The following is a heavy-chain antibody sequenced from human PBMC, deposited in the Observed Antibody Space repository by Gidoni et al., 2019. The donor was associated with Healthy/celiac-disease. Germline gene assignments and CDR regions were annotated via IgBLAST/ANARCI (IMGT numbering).Heavy chain of an antibody. CDR2: ISSSSSYI. D-gene: IGHD6-13*01. CDR1: GFTFRSDS. V-gene: IGHV3-21*01. J-gene: IGHJ1*01. CDR3: ARDGAGTSAEYFQH. Sequence: EVQLVESGGGLVKPGGSLRRSCAASGFTFRSDSMNWVRQAPGKGLGGVSSISSSSSYIYYADSVKGRFTISRDNAKNSLYLQMNSLRAEDTAVYYCARDGAGTSAEYFQHWGQGTLVTVSS.